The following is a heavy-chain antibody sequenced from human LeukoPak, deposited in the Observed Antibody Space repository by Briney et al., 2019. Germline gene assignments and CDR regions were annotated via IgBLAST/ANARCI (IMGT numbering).Heavy chain of an antibody. J-gene: IGHJ6*02. Sequence: PGGSLRLSCAASGFTFSNAWMSWVRQAPGKGLEWVSYISSSGSIIYYADSVKGGFSISRDNTRKSLYLQMNSLRAEDTATYYCASGSSGLYYFGMDVWGQGTTVTVSS. D-gene: IGHD3-22*01. CDR2: ISSSGSII. CDR1: GFTFSNAW. V-gene: IGHV3-11*01. CDR3: ASGSSGLYYFGMDV.